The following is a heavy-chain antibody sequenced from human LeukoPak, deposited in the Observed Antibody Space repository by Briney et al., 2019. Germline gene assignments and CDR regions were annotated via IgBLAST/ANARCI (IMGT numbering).Heavy chain of an antibody. Sequence: SVKVSCKASGGSFNSYVMTWVRQAPGQGLEWMGRIIPILNVANFAQKFQGRVTITADKSTNTAHMELSSLRSEDTAVYYCTREGVYSPDPSSYHRYAFDVWGQGTVVTVSS. D-gene: IGHD3-16*02. J-gene: IGHJ3*01. CDR3: TREGVYSPDPSSYHRYAFDV. V-gene: IGHV1-69*04. CDR2: IIPILNVA. CDR1: GGSFNSYV.